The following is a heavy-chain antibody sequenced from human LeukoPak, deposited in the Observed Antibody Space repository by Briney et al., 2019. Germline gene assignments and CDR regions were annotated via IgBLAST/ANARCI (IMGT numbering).Heavy chain of an antibody. CDR1: GFTFSGYA. V-gene: IGHV3-23*01. J-gene: IGHJ3*02. D-gene: IGHD2-15*01. Sequence: GGSLRLSCAASGFTFSGYAMSWVRQPPGKGLGWVSAISGSGGSTYYADSVKGRFTISRDNSKNTLYLQMNSLRAEDTAVYYCAKEEGGGDVFDIWGQGTMVTVSS. CDR3: AKEEGGGDVFDI. CDR2: ISGSGGST.